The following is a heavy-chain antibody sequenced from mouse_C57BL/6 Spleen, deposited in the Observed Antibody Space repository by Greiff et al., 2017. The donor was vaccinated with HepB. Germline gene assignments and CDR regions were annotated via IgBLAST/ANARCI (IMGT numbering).Heavy chain of an antibody. J-gene: IGHJ3*01. CDR1: GFTFSDYY. CDR2: INYDGSST. CDR3: ARDEYYGSSAWFAY. V-gene: IGHV5-16*01. D-gene: IGHD1-1*01. Sequence: EVKVVESEGGLVQPGSSMKLSCTASGFTFSDYYMAWVRQVPEKGLEWVANINYDGSSTYYLDSLKSRFIISRDNAKNILYLQMSSLKSEDTATYYCARDEYYGSSAWFAYWGQGTLVTVSA.